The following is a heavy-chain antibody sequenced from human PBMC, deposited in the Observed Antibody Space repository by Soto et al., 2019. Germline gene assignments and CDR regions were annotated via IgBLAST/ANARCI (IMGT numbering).Heavy chain of an antibody. V-gene: IGHV4-61*01. CDR2: IYYSGST. CDR3: ASPRRGYSYGLLDY. CDR1: GGSVSSGSYY. Sequence: SETLSLTCTVSGGSVSSGSYYWSWIRQPPGKGLEWIGYIYYSGSTNYNPSLKSRVTISVDTSKNQFSLKLSSVTAADTAVYYCASPRRGYSYGLLDYWGQGTLVTVSS. D-gene: IGHD5-18*01. J-gene: IGHJ4*02.